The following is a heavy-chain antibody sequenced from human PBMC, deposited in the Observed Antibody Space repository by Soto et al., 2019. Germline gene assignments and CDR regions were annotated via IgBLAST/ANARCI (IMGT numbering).Heavy chain of an antibody. Sequence: GGSLRLSCAASGFTFSDYYMNWIRQAPGKGLEWVSHISSSGTTVDYADSVKGRFTISRDNAKNSLFLQMNSLRAEDTAVYYCARTSRYYYYGMDVWGQGTTVTVSS. J-gene: IGHJ6*02. CDR3: ARTSRYYYYGMDV. V-gene: IGHV3-11*01. CDR1: GFTFSDYY. D-gene: IGHD4-17*01. CDR2: ISSSGTTV.